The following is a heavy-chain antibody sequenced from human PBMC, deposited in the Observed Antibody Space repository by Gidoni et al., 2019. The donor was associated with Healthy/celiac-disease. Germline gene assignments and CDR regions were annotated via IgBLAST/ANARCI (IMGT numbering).Heavy chain of an antibody. D-gene: IGHD5-12*01. Sequence: EVQLVESGGGLVQPGGSLRLSCAASGFTFSSYEMNWVRQAPGKGLEWVSYISSSGSTIYYADSVKGRFTISRDNAKNSLYLQMNSLRAEDTAVYYCASRRGLVATIGATFDYWGQGTLVTVSS. CDR3: ASRRGLVATIGATFDY. J-gene: IGHJ4*02. CDR2: ISSSGSTI. V-gene: IGHV3-48*03. CDR1: GFTFSSYE.